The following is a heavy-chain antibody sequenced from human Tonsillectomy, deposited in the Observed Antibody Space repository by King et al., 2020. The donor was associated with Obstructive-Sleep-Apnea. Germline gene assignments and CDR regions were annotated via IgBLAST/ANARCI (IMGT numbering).Heavy chain of an antibody. CDR1: GYSISSGYY. D-gene: IGHD4-23*01. Sequence: VQLQESGPGLVKPSETLSLTCTVSGYSISSGYYLGWIRQPPGKGLEWIGSIYHSGSTYYNPSLQSRVTISVDTSKNQFSLKLSSVTAADTAVYYCARVDYGGNSGGFDYWGQGTLVTVSS. V-gene: IGHV4-38-2*02. J-gene: IGHJ4*02. CDR2: IYHSGST. CDR3: ARVDYGGNSGGFDY.